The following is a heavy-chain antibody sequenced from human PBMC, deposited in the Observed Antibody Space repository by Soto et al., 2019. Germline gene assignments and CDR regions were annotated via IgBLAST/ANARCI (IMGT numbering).Heavy chain of an antibody. D-gene: IGHD3-10*01. J-gene: IGHJ4*02. Sequence: QVQLVQSGAEVKKPGASVKVSCKASGYAFTSYFMHWVRQAHGQGLEWMGIINPSDRSTSYAPKFHGRVTMTRDTSTSTVYVDVRSLRSEDTAVYYCATTVSLVRRGIPGPIDYWGQGTLVTVSS. CDR2: INPSDRST. CDR3: ATTVSLVRRGIPGPIDY. CDR1: GYAFTSYF. V-gene: IGHV1-46*01.